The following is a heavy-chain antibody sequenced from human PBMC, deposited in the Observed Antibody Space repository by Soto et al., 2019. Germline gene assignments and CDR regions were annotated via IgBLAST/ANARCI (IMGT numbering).Heavy chain of an antibody. CDR1: GFTFSDYY. CDR3: ARRSRNDAFDI. CDR2: ISSSSGYT. J-gene: IGHJ3*02. Sequence: QVQLVESGGGLVKPGGSLRLSCAASGFTFSDYYMNWIRQAPGKGLEWVSYISSSSGYTNYADSVKGRFTIYRDNARNSLYLQMNSLRAEDTAVYYCARRSRNDAFDIWGQGTMVTVSS. V-gene: IGHV3-11*05.